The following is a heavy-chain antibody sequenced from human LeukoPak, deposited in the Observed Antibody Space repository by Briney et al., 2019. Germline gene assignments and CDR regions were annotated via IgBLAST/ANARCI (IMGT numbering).Heavy chain of an antibody. V-gene: IGHV3-30*03. J-gene: IGHJ4*02. CDR2: ISYDGSNK. CDR3: VRAIGSNTL. Sequence: GGSLRLSCAASGFTFSSYGMHWVRQAPGKGLEWVAVISYDGSNKYYADSVKGRFTISRDNSKNSLYLQMNSLRAEDTAVYFCVRAIGSNTLWGQGTLVTVSS. CDR1: GFTFSSYG. D-gene: IGHD4-23*01.